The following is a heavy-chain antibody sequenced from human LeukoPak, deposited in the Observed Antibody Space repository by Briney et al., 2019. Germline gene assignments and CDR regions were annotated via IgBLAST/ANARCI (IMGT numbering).Heavy chain of an antibody. CDR1: GFTFSNYW. CDR3: ARGNYHAMDV. J-gene: IGHJ6*02. CDR2: IKGDGSST. Sequence: GGSLRLSCAASGFTFSNYWMHWVRHTPGEGLVCVSLIKGDGSSTTYADSVKGRFTISRDNAKNTVYLQMNSLRAEDTAVYYCARGNYHAMDVWGQGTTVTVSS. V-gene: IGHV3-74*01.